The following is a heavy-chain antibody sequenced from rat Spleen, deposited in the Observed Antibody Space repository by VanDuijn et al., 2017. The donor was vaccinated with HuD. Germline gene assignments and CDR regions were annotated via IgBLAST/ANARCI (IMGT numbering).Heavy chain of an antibody. V-gene: IGHV5-29*01. Sequence: EVQMVESGGGLVQPGRSLKLSCAASGFTFNNYGMAWVRQAPKKGLEWVAYISYDGDTTYYRDSVKGRFTISRDNAKSSLYLQMDSLRSADTATYYCATEATEGIVTAAHYFDYWGQGVMVTVSS. CDR2: ISYDGDTT. D-gene: IGHD1-11*01. CDR3: ATEATEGIVTAAHYFDY. J-gene: IGHJ2*01. CDR1: GFTFNNYG.